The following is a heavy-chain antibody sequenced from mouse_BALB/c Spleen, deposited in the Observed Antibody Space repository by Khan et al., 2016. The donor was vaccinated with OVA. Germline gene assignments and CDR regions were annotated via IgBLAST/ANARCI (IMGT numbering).Heavy chain of an antibody. J-gene: IGHJ3*01. D-gene: IGHD2-14*01. Sequence: QVQLQQSGAELARPGASVKMSCKASGYTFTTYTMHWVKQRPGQGLEWIGYINPRNGYTNYNQKFKDKSTLTADKSSSTAYMQLSSLTSDYSAVYYCAREGAYYRSDGWFSYWGQGTLVTVSA. CDR1: GYTFTTYT. V-gene: IGHV1-4*01. CDR2: INPRNGYT. CDR3: AREGAYYRSDGWFSY.